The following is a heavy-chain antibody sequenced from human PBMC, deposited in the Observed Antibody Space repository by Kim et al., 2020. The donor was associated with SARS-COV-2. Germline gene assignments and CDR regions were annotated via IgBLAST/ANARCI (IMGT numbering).Heavy chain of an antibody. CDR3: AKAASGYYAYYFDY. J-gene: IGHJ4*02. V-gene: IGHV3-43*01. Sequence: ADSVKGPFTISRDNSKNSLYLQMNSLRTEDTALYYCAKAASGYYAYYFDYWGQGTLVTVSS. D-gene: IGHD3-22*01.